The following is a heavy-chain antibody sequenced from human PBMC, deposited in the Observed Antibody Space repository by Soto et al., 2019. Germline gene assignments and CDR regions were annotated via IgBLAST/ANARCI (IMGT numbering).Heavy chain of an antibody. CDR2: IYYSGST. V-gene: IGHV4-39*01. Sequence: QLQLQESGPGLVKPSETLSLTCTVSGGSITTSNFYWGWIRQPPGKGLEWIGSIYYSGSTYYNPSLKSRVTISVDTSKNQFCLKLTSVTAADTAVYYCATGGDYYYFYMDVWDKGTTVTVSS. D-gene: IGHD3-10*01. CDR1: GGSITTSNFY. CDR3: ATGGDYYYFYMDV. J-gene: IGHJ6*03.